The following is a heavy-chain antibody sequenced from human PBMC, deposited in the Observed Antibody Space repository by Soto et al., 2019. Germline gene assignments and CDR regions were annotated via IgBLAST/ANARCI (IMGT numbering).Heavy chain of an antibody. CDR2: INPSGGST. D-gene: IGHD5-12*01. Sequence: GASVKVSCKASGYTFTSYYMHWVRQAPGQGLEWMGIINPSGGSTSYAQKFQGRVTMTRDTSTSTVYMELSSLRSEDTAVYYCARDFGRRDIVATIGVDFDYWGQGTLVTVSS. V-gene: IGHV1-46*01. CDR1: GYTFTSYY. CDR3: ARDFGRRDIVATIGVDFDY. J-gene: IGHJ4*02.